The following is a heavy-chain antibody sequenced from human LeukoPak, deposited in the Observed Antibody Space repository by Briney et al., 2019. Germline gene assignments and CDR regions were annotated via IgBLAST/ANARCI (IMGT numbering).Heavy chain of an antibody. CDR2: ISGSGGTT. CDR3: ARGGRAGKDY. Sequence: GGSLRLSCAASGFTFSTYAMSWVRQAPGKGLEWVAAISGSGGTTNYADSVKGRFTFSRENSKNTLYLEMNSLRAEDTAVYYCARGGRAGKDYWGQGTLVTVSS. D-gene: IGHD6-19*01. CDR1: GFTFSTYA. V-gene: IGHV3-23*01. J-gene: IGHJ4*02.